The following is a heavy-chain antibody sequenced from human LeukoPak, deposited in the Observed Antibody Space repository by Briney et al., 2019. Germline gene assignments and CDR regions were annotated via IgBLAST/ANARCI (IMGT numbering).Heavy chain of an antibody. J-gene: IGHJ4*02. Sequence: GGSLRLSCAASGFTFGDYDMHWVRQAPGKGLEWVSLIRADGATARYTDSVKGRFTISRDNSKDSLYLQMNSLRTEDTALYYCARDNTGSYEYWGQGTLVTVSS. CDR1: GFTFGDYD. CDR3: ARDNTGSYEY. V-gene: IGHV3-43*02. CDR2: IRADGATA. D-gene: IGHD1-26*01.